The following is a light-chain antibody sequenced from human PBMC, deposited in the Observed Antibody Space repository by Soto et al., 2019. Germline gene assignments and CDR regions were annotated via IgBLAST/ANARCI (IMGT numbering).Light chain of an antibody. V-gene: IGLV2-14*01. CDR2: EVT. CDR3: SSYTGSSTPVV. J-gene: IGLJ2*01. CDR1: GSDVGAYNY. Sequence: QSALTQPASVSGSPGQSITISCTGTGSDVGAYNYVSWYHQHPGKAPKLLIFEVTNRPSGVSNRFSGSKSGNTASLTISGLRAEDEADYYCSSYTGSSTPVVFGGGTKLTVL.